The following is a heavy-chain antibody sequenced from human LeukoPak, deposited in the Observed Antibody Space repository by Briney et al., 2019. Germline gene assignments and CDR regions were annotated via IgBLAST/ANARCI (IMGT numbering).Heavy chain of an antibody. CDR1: GFSFSSYN. Sequence: GGSLRLSCAASGFSFSSYNMNWVRQAPGKVLEWVSSITTSSTYTFYADSVKGRFTISRDNAKNSLYLQMNSLRVEDTAVYYCARDVGARLPGYWGQGTLVTVSS. D-gene: IGHD1-26*01. CDR2: ITTSSTYT. V-gene: IGHV3-21*01. CDR3: ARDVGARLPGY. J-gene: IGHJ4*02.